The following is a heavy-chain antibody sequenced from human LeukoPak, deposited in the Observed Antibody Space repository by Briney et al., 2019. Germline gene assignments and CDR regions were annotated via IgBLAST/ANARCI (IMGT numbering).Heavy chain of an antibody. D-gene: IGHD3-10*01. CDR1: GFTFSTYS. V-gene: IGHV3-21*01. Sequence: PGGSLRLSCAASGFTFSTYSMNWVRQAPGKGLEWVSSISRGSGYIHYADSVKGRFTISRDNAKNSLYLQMNSLRAEDTAVYYCARGTFGVDYWGQGTLVTVSS. CDR3: ARGTFGVDY. CDR2: ISRGSGYI. J-gene: IGHJ4*02.